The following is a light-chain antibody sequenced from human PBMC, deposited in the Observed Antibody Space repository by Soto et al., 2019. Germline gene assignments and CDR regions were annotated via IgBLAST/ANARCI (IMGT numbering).Light chain of an antibody. CDR1: QSIRYW. CDR3: QQYHTYPYT. CDR2: DAS. Sequence: GDRVTITCRASQSIRYWLAWFQQKPGKAPGLLIYDASSLEAGVSSRFGGGGSGTEFTLTINSLQPDDSATYFCQQYHTYPYTFAPGTKVDIK. J-gene: IGKJ3*01. V-gene: IGKV1-5*01.